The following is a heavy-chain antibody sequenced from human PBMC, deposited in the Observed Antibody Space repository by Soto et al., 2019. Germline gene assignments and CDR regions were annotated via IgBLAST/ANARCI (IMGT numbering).Heavy chain of an antibody. CDR3: AREDCSSTSCYGWFDP. CDR2: INRNSGGT. V-gene: IGHV1-2*02. D-gene: IGHD2-2*01. Sequence: SVKVSCKASGYTFTGYYMHWVRQAAGQGLEWMGWINRNSGGTNDAQKFQGRATMTRDTSISTAYMELSRLRSDNTAVYYCAREDCSSTSCYGWFDPWGQGTMVTVSS. J-gene: IGHJ5*02. CDR1: GYTFTGYY.